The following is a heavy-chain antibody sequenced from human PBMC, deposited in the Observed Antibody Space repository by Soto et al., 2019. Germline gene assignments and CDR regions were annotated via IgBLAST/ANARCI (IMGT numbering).Heavy chain of an antibody. Sequence: SRTLSLTCAISGDSVSSNSAAWNWIRLSPSRGLEWLGRTYYRSKWYNDYAVSVKSRITIDPDTSKNQFSLQLNSVTSEDTAMYYCARGWSFDYWGQGTPVTVSS. CDR2: TYYRSKWYN. J-gene: IGHJ4*02. CDR1: GDSVSSNSAA. CDR3: ARGWSFDY. D-gene: IGHD2-8*01. V-gene: IGHV6-1*01.